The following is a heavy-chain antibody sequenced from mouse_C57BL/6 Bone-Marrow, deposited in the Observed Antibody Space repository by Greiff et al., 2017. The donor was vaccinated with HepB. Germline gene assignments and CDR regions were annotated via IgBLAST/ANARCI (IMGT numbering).Heavy chain of an antibody. V-gene: IGHV1-81*01. J-gene: IGHJ4*01. CDR2: IYPRSGNT. CDR1: GYTFTSYG. CDR3: ARNVVRHAMDY. Sequence: VKLQESGAELARPGASVKLSCKASGYTFTSYGISWVKQRTGQGLEWIGEIYPRSGNTYYNEKFKGKATLTADKSSSTAYMELRSLTSEDSAVYFCARNVVRHAMDYWGQGTSVTVSS.